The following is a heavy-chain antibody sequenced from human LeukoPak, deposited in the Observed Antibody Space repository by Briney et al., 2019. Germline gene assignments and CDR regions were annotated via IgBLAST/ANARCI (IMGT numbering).Heavy chain of an antibody. CDR2: ISYDGSNK. CDR3: AREIDPSPLDY. CDR1: GFTFSSYA. Sequence: GGSLRLSCAASGFTFSSYAMHWVRQAPGKGLEWVAVISYDGSNKYYADSVKGRFTISRDNSKNTLYLQMNSLRAEDTAVYYCAREIDPSPLDYWGQGTLVTVSS. V-gene: IGHV3-30-3*01. J-gene: IGHJ4*02.